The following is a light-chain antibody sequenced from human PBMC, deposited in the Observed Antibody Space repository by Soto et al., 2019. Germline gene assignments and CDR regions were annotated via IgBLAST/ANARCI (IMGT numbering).Light chain of an antibody. CDR1: QSINNW. Sequence: DIQMTQSPSTLSASVGDRVTITCRASQSINNWLAWYQQKPGKAPKLLIDKASNLQSGVPSRFSGSGSGTEFTLTISSLQPDDFATYYCQQYNSYSYTFGQGTKLEIK. V-gene: IGKV1-5*03. CDR2: KAS. J-gene: IGKJ2*01. CDR3: QQYNSYSYT.